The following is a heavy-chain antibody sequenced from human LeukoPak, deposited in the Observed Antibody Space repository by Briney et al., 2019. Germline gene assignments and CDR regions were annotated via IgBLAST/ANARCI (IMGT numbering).Heavy chain of an antibody. CDR2: IYHSGST. J-gene: IGHJ4*02. Sequence: SETLSLTCAVSGVSISSSGYSWSWIRQTPGKGLEWIGYIYHSGSTYFNPSLKSRVTISLDKSKNQFSLKLSSVTAADTAVYYCARARSSGWYGPYYFDYWGQGTLVTVSS. V-gene: IGHV4-30-2*01. CDR1: GVSISSSGYS. CDR3: ARARSSGWYGPYYFDY. D-gene: IGHD6-19*01.